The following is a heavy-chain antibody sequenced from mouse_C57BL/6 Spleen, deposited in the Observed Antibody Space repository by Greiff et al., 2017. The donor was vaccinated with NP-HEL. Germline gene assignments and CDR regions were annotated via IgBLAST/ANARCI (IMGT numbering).Heavy chain of an antibody. CDR1: GYAFSSSW. Sequence: QVQLQQSGPELVKPGASVKISCKASGYAFSSSWMNWVKQRPGKGLEWIGRIYPGDGDTNYNGKFKGKATLTADKSSSTAYMQLSSLTSEDSAVYFCASRGPYDGDYWGQGTTLTVSS. D-gene: IGHD2-12*01. CDR2: IYPGDGDT. J-gene: IGHJ2*01. V-gene: IGHV1-82*01. CDR3: ASRGPYDGDY.